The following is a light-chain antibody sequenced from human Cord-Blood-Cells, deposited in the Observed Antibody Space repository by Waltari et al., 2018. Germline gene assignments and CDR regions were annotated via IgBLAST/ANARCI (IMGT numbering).Light chain of an antibody. V-gene: IGLV6-57*01. CDR3: QSYDSSNVV. CDR2: EDN. CDR1: RGSTARNS. Sequence: NFMLTQPHSVSESPGTTGTISCTRSRGSTARNSVLWYQQRTGSSPTTVIYEDNQRTSGVPDRFSGSIDSSSNSASLTISGLKTEDEADYYCQSYDSSNVVFGGGTKLTVL. J-gene: IGLJ2*01.